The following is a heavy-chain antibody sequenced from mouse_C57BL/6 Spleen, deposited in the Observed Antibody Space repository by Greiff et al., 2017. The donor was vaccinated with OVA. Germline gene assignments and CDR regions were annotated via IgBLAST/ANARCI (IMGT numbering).Heavy chain of an antibody. D-gene: IGHD1-1*01. V-gene: IGHV2-9*01. J-gene: IGHJ4*01. Sequence: VKLMESGPGLVAPSQSLSITCTVSGFSLTSYGVDWVRQPPGKGLEWLGVIWGGGSTNYNSALMSRLSISKDNSKSQVFLKMNSLQTDDTAMYYCAKHTTNYYGSSPDAMDDWGQGTSVTVSS. CDR2: IWGGGST. CDR3: AKHTTNYYGSSPDAMDD. CDR1: GFSLTSYG.